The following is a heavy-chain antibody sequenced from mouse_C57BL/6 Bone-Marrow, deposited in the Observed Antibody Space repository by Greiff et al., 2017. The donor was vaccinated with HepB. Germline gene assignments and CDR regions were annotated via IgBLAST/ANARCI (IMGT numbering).Heavy chain of an antibody. CDR1: GFTFSDYG. V-gene: IGHV5-17*01. J-gene: IGHJ1*03. Sequence: EVKLVESGGGLVKPGGSLKLSCAASGFTFSDYGMHWVRQAPEKGLEWVAYISSGSSTIYYADTVKGRFTITRDNAKNTLFLQMTSLRSEDTAMYYCARWAGGLNWYFDVWGTGTTVTVSS. CDR2: ISSGSSTI. CDR3: ARWAGGLNWYFDV. D-gene: IGHD3-3*01.